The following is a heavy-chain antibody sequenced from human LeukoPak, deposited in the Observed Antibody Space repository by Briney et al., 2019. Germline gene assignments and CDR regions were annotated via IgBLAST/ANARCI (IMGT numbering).Heavy chain of an antibody. CDR1: GGSISSGSYY. CDR2: IYTSGST. Sequence: NPSETLSLTCTVSGGSISSGSYYWSWIRQPAGKGLEWIGRIYTSGSTNYNPSLKSRVTISVDTSKNQFSLKLSSVTAADTAVYYCARWCTSCYTIQTWGQGTLVTVSS. CDR3: ARWCTSCYTIQT. D-gene: IGHD2-2*02. V-gene: IGHV4-61*02. J-gene: IGHJ5*02.